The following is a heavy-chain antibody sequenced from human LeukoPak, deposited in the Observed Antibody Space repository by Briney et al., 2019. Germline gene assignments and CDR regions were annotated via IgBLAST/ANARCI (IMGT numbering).Heavy chain of an antibody. CDR1: GYTFTDYY. CDR2: INPNSGGT. CDR3: ARANALYCSSTSCLFDY. D-gene: IGHD2-2*01. V-gene: IGHV1-2*02. J-gene: IGHJ4*02. Sequence: ASVKVSFKGSGYTFTDYYIHWVRQAPGQGLERMAWINPNSGGTYYSQNFHDRITLTRDTSISTAYMELSRLRSDDTAIYYCARANALYCSSTSCLFDYWGQGTLVTVSS.